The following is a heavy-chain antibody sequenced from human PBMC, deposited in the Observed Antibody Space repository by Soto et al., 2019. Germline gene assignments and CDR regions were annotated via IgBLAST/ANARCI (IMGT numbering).Heavy chain of an antibody. D-gene: IGHD3-10*01. J-gene: IGHJ3*02. Sequence: QVQLVESGRGVVQPGRSLRLSCAASGFTFSSYGMHWVRQAPGKGLEWVAVISYDGSNKYYADSVKGRFTISRDNSKNTLYLQMNSLRAEDTAVYYCSTAQEFGAFDIWGQGTMVTVSS. CDR1: GFTFSSYG. CDR2: ISYDGSNK. CDR3: STAQEFGAFDI. V-gene: IGHV3-30*03.